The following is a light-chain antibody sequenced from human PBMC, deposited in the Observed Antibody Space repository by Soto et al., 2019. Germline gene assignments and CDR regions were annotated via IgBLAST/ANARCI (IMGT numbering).Light chain of an antibody. Sequence: EIVLTQXPATLSLSPGESATLSCRASRSVSNYLAWYQQNPGQAPSLLIYDASSRPTDIPARFSGSGSGTDFTLTISSPEPADFALYYCQQRSNWPITFGQGTRLEI. CDR2: DAS. J-gene: IGKJ5*01. CDR1: RSVSNY. CDR3: QQRSNWPIT. V-gene: IGKV3-11*01.